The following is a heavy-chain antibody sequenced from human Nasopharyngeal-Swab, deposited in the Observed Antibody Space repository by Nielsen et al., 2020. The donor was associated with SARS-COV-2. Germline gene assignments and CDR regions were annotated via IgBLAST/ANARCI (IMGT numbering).Heavy chain of an antibody. CDR2: ISTHGGGT. V-gene: IGHV3-64D*06. J-gene: IGHJ4*02. Sequence: GESLKISCSTSGFTLGNSALQWVRQAPGKGLEYVSAISTHGGGTYYTDSVKGRFTIYRDNSQQTLYLQMSSLRPEDTAVYYCVKGMEGYNRGGYFDYWGQGNLVTVSS. CDR1: GFTLGNSA. CDR3: VKGMEGYNRGGYFDY. D-gene: IGHD5-24*01.